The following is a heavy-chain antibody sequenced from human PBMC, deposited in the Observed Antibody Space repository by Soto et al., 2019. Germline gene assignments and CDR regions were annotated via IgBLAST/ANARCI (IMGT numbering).Heavy chain of an antibody. CDR1: GYSISRGFY. J-gene: IGHJ4*02. V-gene: IGHV4-38-2*01. CDR3: ARGDISVDMALVSFDY. Sequence: SETLSLTCVVSGYSISRGFYWGWIRQPPGKGLEWIGSVYHSGSTYYNPSLKSRVSISVDTSKNQFSLQLRSVTAADTAVYYCARGDISVDMALVSFDYWGQGTLVTVSS. CDR2: VYHSGST. D-gene: IGHD5-18*01.